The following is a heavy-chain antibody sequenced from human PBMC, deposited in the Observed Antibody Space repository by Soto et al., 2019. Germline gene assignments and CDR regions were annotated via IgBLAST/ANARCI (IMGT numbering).Heavy chain of an antibody. Sequence: VCGDRIWISYWGWRRQTAGKGLEWIGRIYTSGSTNYNPSLKSRVTMSVDTSKNQFSLKLSSVTAADTAVYYCARDLTTDQKENYSGMDVWAQGTTVTVPS. CDR2: IYTSGST. J-gene: IGHJ6*02. D-gene: IGHD3-22*01. CDR3: ARDLTTDQKENYSGMDV. V-gene: IGHV4-4*07. CDR1: GDRIWISY.